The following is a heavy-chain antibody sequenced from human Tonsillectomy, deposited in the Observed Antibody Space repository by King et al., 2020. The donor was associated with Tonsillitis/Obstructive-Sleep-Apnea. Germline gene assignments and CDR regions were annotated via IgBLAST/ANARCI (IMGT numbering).Heavy chain of an antibody. CDR1: GFTFTSSA. J-gene: IGHJ5*02. CDR3: AAGSDFSGLDP. D-gene: IGHD2-21*02. CDR2: IVVGSGNT. Sequence: MQLVQSGPEVKKPGTSVKVSCKASGFTFTSSAVQWVRQARGQRLEWIAWIVVGSGNTNYAQKFQERVTITRDMSKSTAYMELSSLRSAATAVYYCAAGSDFSGLDPWGQGTLVTVSS. V-gene: IGHV1-58*01.